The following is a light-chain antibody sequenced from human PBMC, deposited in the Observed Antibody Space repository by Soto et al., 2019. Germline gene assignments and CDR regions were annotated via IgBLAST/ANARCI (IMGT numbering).Light chain of an antibody. CDR3: QVWDSSTLWV. CDR2: RDI. CDR1: NIGGKN. V-gene: IGLV3-9*01. J-gene: IGLJ3*02. Sequence: SYELTQPLSVSVALGQTARITCGENNIGGKNVHWYQQKPGQAPVLVLYRDINRPSGIPERFSGSNSGITATLTISRAQAGDEADYYCQVWDSSTLWVLGGGTKLTVL.